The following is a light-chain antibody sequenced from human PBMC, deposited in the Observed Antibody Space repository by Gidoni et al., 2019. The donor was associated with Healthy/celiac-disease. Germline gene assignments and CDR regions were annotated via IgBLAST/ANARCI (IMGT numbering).Light chain of an antibody. CDR3: QQYGSSPVYT. CDR2: GAS. CDR1: QSVSSSY. Sequence: ELVLTQSPGTLSLSPGEIATLSCRASQSVSSSYLAWYQQKPGQAPRLLIYGASSRATGIPDRVSGSGSGTDFTLTISRLEPEDFAVYYCQQYGSSPVYTFGQGTKLEIK. J-gene: IGKJ2*01. V-gene: IGKV3-20*01.